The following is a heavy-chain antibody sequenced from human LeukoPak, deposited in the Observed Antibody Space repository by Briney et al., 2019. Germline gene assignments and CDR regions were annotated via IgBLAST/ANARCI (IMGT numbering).Heavy chain of an antibody. J-gene: IGHJ4*02. Sequence: PGGSLRLSCAASGFTFCSYGMHWVRQAPGKGLEWVAVISYDGSNKYYADSVKGRFTISRDNSKNTLYLQMNSLRAEDTAVYYCAKDHFSGSHGDYWGQGTLVTVSS. D-gene: IGHD1-26*01. CDR1: GFTFCSYG. CDR2: ISYDGSNK. V-gene: IGHV3-30*18. CDR3: AKDHFSGSHGDY.